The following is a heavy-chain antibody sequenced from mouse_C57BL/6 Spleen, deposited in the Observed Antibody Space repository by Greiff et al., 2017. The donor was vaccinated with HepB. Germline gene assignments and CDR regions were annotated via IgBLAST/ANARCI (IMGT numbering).Heavy chain of an antibody. CDR3: ERGGTRPGFAY. J-gene: IGHJ3*01. D-gene: IGHD3-3*01. Sequence: VQLVESGAELARPGASVKLSCKASGYTFTSYGISWVKQRTGQGLEWIGEIDPRSGNTYYNEKFKGKATLTADKSSSTAYMELRSLTSEDSAVSFCERGGTRPGFAYWGQGTLVTVSA. CDR2: IDPRSGNT. V-gene: IGHV1-81*01. CDR1: GYTFTSYG.